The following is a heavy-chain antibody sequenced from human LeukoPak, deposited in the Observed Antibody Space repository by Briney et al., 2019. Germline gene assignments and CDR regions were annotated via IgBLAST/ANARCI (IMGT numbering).Heavy chain of an antibody. J-gene: IGHJ3*02. CDR1: GYTFTGYY. D-gene: IGHD6-19*01. CDR2: INPNSGGT. V-gene: IGHV1-2*02. Sequence: GPVKVSCKASGYTFTGYYMHWVRQAPGQGLEWMGWINPNSGGTNYAQKFQGRVTMTRDTSISTAYMELSRLRSEDTAVYYCARDGNSSGWYGAFDIWGQGTMVTVSS. CDR3: ARDGNSSGWYGAFDI.